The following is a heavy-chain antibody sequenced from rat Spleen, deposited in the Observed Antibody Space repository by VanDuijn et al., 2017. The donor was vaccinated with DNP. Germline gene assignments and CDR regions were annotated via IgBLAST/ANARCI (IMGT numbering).Heavy chain of an antibody. J-gene: IGHJ2*01. CDR1: GFTFSDYN. Sequence: EVQLVESGGGLVQPGNSLKLSCAASGFTFSDYNMAWVRQAPKKGLEWVATISPSGGSTYYRDSVKGRFTISRDNAKNTLYLQMNSLRSEDKATYYCARGNYPGINTFDYWGQGVMVTVSS. D-gene: IGHD1-4*01. CDR2: ISPSGGST. CDR3: ARGNYPGINTFDY. V-gene: IGHV5S23*01.